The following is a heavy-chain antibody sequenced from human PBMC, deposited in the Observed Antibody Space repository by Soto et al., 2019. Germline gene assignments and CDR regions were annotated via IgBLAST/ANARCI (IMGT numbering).Heavy chain of an antibody. Sequence: SGPTLVNPTQTLTLTCTFSGFSLSTSGVGVGWIRQPPGKALEWLALIYWNDDKRYSPSLKSRLTITKDTSKNQVVLTMTNMDPVDTATYYCAHNNTLYSYGLYFDYWGQGTLVTVSS. CDR2: IYWNDDK. CDR1: GFSLSTSGVG. J-gene: IGHJ4*02. D-gene: IGHD5-18*01. CDR3: AHNNTLYSYGLYFDY. V-gene: IGHV2-5*01.